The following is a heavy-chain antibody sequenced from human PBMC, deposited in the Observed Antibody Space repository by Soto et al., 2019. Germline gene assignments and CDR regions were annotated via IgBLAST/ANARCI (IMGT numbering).Heavy chain of an antibody. J-gene: IGHJ4*02. CDR2: INHSGST. CDR1: GGSFSGYY. Sequence: SETLSLTCAVYGGSFSGYYWSWMRQPPGKGLEWIGEINHSGSTNYNPSLKSRVTMSLDTSKNQFSLKLSSVTAADTAVYYCARQYHSIGYWFDYWGQGTLVTDSS. V-gene: IGHV4-34*01. D-gene: IGHD3-22*01. CDR3: ARQYHSIGYWFDY.